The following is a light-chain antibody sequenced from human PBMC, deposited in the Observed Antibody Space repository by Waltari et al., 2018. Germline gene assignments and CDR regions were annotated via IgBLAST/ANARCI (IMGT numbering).Light chain of an antibody. CDR1: SGHTDYA. V-gene: IGLV4-69*01. CDR2: HDSDGSH. Sequence: QVLLTQSPSASASLGASVTNTCTLTSGHTDYAVAWQPQQPEKGPRYLMKHDSDGSHIRGDGIPDRFSASSSGAERQLTISNLQSDDEGDYYCQTWRTGGQIFGGGTRLTVL. CDR3: QTWRTGGQI. J-gene: IGLJ2*01.